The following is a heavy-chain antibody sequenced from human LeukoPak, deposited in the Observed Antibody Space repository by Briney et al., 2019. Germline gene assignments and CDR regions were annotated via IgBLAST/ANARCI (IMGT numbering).Heavy chain of an antibody. CDR2: ISYNENT. J-gene: IGHJ6*04. Sequence: SETLTLTCTVSGGSVSSGTYYWTWIRQPPGKGLEWIAYISYNENTNYNPSLKSRLTISLDTSSNQFSLRLSSVTAADTAVYYCAREASLVRGIFITRYGLDVWGKGTTVTVSS. CDR3: AREASLVRGIFITRYGLDV. V-gene: IGHV4-61*01. D-gene: IGHD3-10*01. CDR1: GGSVSSGTYY.